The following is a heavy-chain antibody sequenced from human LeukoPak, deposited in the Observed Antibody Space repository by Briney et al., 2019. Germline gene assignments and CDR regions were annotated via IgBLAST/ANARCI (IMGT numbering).Heavy chain of an antibody. Sequence: PGGSLRLSCAASGFTFSSYGMYWVRQAPGKGLEWVSYISFSGSNVHYADSVKGRFTISRDNSKSTLFLQMNSLRPEDTAVYYCAKRTTGSPTAAGLDYWGQGTLVTVSS. D-gene: IGHD1-1*01. J-gene: IGHJ4*02. CDR2: ISFSGSNV. CDR1: GFTFSSYG. V-gene: IGHV3-30*02. CDR3: AKRTTGSPTAAGLDY.